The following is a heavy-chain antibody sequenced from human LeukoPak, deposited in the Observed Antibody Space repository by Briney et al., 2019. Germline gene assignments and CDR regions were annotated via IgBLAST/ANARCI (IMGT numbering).Heavy chain of an antibody. CDR1: GFTFSAYW. Sequence: GGSLRLSCVASGFTFSAYWMSWVRQAPGKGLEYMASIKQDGSETYYVDSVKGRFTISRDNSKNTLYLQMNSLRAEDTAVYYCAKDKARGSQVGPRITAPGTFDYWGQGTLVTVSS. D-gene: IGHD6-13*01. J-gene: IGHJ4*02. CDR3: AKDKARGSQVGPRITAPGTFDY. V-gene: IGHV3-7*01. CDR2: IKQDGSET.